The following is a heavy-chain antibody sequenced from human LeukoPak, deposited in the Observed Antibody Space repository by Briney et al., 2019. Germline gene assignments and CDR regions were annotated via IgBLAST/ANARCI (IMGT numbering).Heavy chain of an antibody. CDR1: GGSLSSYY. CDR2: IYYSGST. D-gene: IGHD3-10*01. Sequence: SETLSLTCTVSGGSLSSYYWSLIRQPPGKGLEWIGYIYYSGSTNYNPSPKSRVTISVDTSKNQFSLKLSSVTAADTAVYYCARVRRYGSGSYPVDYWGQGTLVTVSS. CDR3: ARVRRYGSGSYPVDY. J-gene: IGHJ4*02. V-gene: IGHV4-59*01.